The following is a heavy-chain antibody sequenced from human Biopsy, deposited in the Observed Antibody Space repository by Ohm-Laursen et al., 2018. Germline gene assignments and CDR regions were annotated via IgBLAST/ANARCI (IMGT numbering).Heavy chain of an antibody. J-gene: IGHJ4*02. CDR2: ISDSGST. CDR3: ARRGSGGRSFDH. Sequence: PSETLSLTCAVSGGSISSFYWTWIRRPPGKGPGWIGDISDSGSTNYKPSLKSRVIISVDTSKNQFSLNLSSVTAADTAVYYCARRGSGGRSFDHWGQGTLVTVSS. D-gene: IGHD2-15*01. V-gene: IGHV4-59*08. CDR1: GGSISSFY.